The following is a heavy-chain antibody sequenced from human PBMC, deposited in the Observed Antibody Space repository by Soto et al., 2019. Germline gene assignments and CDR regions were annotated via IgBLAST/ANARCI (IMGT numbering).Heavy chain of an antibody. D-gene: IGHD3-9*01. CDR2: ISYDGSNK. Sequence: GGSLRLSCAASGFTFSSYAMHWVRQAPGKGLEWVAVISYDGSNKYYADSVKGRFTISRDNSKNTLYLQMNSLRAEDTAVYYCARDHYDILTAYSYYFDYWGQGTLVTVSS. V-gene: IGHV3-30-3*01. J-gene: IGHJ4*02. CDR3: ARDHYDILTAYSYYFDY. CDR1: GFTFSSYA.